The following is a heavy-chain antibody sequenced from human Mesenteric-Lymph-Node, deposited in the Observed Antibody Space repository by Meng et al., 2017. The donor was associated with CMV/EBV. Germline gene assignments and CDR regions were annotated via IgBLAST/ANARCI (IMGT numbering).Heavy chain of an antibody. Sequence: GESLKISCAASGFTFSDAWMTWVRQAPGKGLEWVGHIKSYRDGTTTHYGATVKGRFTISRDDSKNTLYLQMNSLKTEDTAVYYCAADIPGGAYPLDYWGQGTQVTVSS. CDR2: IKSYRDGTTT. CDR3: AADIPGGAYPLDY. CDR1: GFTFSDAW. J-gene: IGHJ4*02. D-gene: IGHD4-17*01. V-gene: IGHV3-15*01.